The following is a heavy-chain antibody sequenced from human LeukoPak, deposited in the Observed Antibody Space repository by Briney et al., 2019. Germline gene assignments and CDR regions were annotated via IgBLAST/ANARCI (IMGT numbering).Heavy chain of an antibody. Sequence: PSETLSLTCTVSGGSISSSSYYWGWIRQPPGKGLEWIGSSYYSGSTYYNPSLKSRVTISVDTSKNQFSLKLSSVTAADTAVYYCARDRDVTGPYYYYMDVWGKGTTVTISS. CDR2: SYYSGST. CDR3: ARDRDVTGPYYYYMDV. D-gene: IGHD2-21*01. J-gene: IGHJ6*03. CDR1: GGSISSSSYY. V-gene: IGHV4-39*07.